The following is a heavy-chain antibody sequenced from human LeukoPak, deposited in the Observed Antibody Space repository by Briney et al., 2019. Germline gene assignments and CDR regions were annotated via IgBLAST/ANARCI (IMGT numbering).Heavy chain of an antibody. Sequence: GGSLRLSCAASGFTFSSYAMHWVRQAPGKGLEYVSAISSNGGSTYYANSVKGRFTISRDNSKNTLYLQMGSLRAEDMAVYYCATRLNYDILTGPDYYYYGMDVWGQGTTVTVSS. D-gene: IGHD3-9*01. CDR3: ATRLNYDILTGPDYYYYGMDV. CDR1: GFTFSSYA. V-gene: IGHV3-64*01. CDR2: ISSNGGST. J-gene: IGHJ6*02.